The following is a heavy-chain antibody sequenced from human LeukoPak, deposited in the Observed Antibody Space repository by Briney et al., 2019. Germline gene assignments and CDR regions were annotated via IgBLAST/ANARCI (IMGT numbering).Heavy chain of an antibody. D-gene: IGHD6-19*01. CDR2: IRYDGSNK. J-gene: IGHJ4*02. CDR3: AKVGSGWYGVDY. V-gene: IGHV3-30*02. Sequence: GGSLRLSCAASRIIFSGYGMHWARQAPGKGLEWVAFIRYDGSNKYYADSVKGRFTISRDNSNNTLYLQMNSLRGEDTAVYYCAKVGSGWYGVDYWGQGTLVTVSS. CDR1: RIIFSGYG.